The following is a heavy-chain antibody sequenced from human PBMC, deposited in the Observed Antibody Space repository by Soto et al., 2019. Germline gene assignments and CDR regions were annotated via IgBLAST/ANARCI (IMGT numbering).Heavy chain of an antibody. CDR3: ARGRASGSYYLLDY. V-gene: IGHV1-8*01. CDR2: INPNSGNI. J-gene: IGHJ4*02. D-gene: IGHD3-10*01. Sequence: ASVKVSCKASGDTFTTYDINWVRQATGHGLERMGWINPNSGNIGYAQRFQGRVTMTRDTAIRTAYMEVSSLRPDDTAVYYCARGRASGSYYLLDYWGQGTLVTVSS. CDR1: GDTFTTYD.